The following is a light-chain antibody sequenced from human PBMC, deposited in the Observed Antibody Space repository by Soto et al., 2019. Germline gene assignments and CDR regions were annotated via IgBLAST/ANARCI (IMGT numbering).Light chain of an antibody. CDR2: EAS. CDR3: QQRYTLPFT. J-gene: IGKJ5*01. CDR1: HDISTF. Sequence: IQFTQSPSLLSASIGDRVTITCRASHDISTFLAWYQQKPGKAPKLLIYEASTLQSGVPSRFSGSGSGTEFTLTISGLLPEDVAAYHCQQRYTLPFTFGQGTRLEL. V-gene: IGKV1-9*01.